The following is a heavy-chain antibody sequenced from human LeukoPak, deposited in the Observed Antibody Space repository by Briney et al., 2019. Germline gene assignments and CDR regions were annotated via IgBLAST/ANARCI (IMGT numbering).Heavy chain of an antibody. J-gene: IGHJ4*02. CDR1: GYTFTGYY. CDR2: INPNSGGT. Sequence: ASVKVSCKASGYTFTGYYMHWVRQAPGQGLEWMGWINPNSGGTNYAQKFQGRVTMTRDTSIGTAYMELSRLRSDDTAVYYCAREISITMIVVVNYFDYWGQGTLVTVSS. D-gene: IGHD3-22*01. V-gene: IGHV1-2*02. CDR3: AREISITMIVVVNYFDY.